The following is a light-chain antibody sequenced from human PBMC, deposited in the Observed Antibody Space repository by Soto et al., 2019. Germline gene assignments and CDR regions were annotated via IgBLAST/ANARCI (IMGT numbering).Light chain of an antibody. CDR3: VLYMGSGISV. CDR2: NTN. V-gene: IGLV8-61*01. CDR1: SGSVSTSYY. J-gene: IGLJ3*02. Sequence: QTVVTQEPSFSVSPGRTVTLTCGLSSGSVSTSYYPSWYQQTPGQAPRTLIYNTNTRSSGVPDRFSGSILGNKAALTITGAQADDESDYYCVLYMGSGISVFVGGTKVTVL.